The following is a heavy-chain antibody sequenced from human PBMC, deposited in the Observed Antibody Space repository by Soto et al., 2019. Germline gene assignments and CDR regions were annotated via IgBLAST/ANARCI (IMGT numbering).Heavy chain of an antibody. V-gene: IGHV3-23*01. Sequence: EVQLLESGGGLVQPGGSLRLSCAASGFTFSSYALNWVRQAPGKGLEWVSVISGSGDNTYYADSVKGRFTISRDNSKNTLYLEMNSLRAEATVVYYCAKDLGTDASWSAYYPYCYTDAWGKGTPVTVPS. CDR1: GFTFSSYA. D-gene: IGHD3-3*01. CDR2: ISGSGDNT. J-gene: IGHJ6*03. CDR3: AKDLGTDASWSAYYPYCYTDA.